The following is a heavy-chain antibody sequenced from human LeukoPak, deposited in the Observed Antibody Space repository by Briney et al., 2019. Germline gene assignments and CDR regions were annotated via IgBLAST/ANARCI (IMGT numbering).Heavy chain of an antibody. CDR3: ARAISMVWGLIYYGMDV. CDR1: GFSFRNYW. V-gene: IGHV3-7*01. Sequence: PGGSLRLSCAASGFSFRNYWMNWARQAPGKGLEWVAIINQDGSAKYYVDSVRGRFTISRDNAKNSLYLQMNRLRVEDTAVYYCARAISMVWGLIYYGMDVWGQGTTVTVSS. D-gene: IGHD3-10*01. CDR2: INQDGSAK. J-gene: IGHJ6*02.